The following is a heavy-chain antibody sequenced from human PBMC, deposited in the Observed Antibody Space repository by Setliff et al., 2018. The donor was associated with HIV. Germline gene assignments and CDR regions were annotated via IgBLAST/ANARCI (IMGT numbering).Heavy chain of an antibody. J-gene: IGHJ4*02. D-gene: IGHD1-26*01. Sequence: SETLSLTCSVSGDSITRGSYWGWVRQPPGKGLEWLGHIYNTGRTYDNPTLKSRVTISVDTSKNQFSLELTSVTAADTAVYYCARLRSELGVFDYWVQGTLVTVSS. CDR3: ARLRSELGVFDY. CDR1: GDSITRGSY. CDR2: IYNTGRT. V-gene: IGHV4-38-2*01.